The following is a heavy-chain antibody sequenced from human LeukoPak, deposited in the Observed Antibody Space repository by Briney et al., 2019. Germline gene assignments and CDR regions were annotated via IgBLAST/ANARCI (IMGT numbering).Heavy chain of an antibody. CDR3: AKHPRGGMTTFGGVTVDY. CDR1: RLTVSSNN. J-gene: IGHJ4*02. D-gene: IGHD3-16*02. V-gene: IGHV3-66*02. Sequence: GGSLRLSCAAPRLTVSSNNLSWLRQAPGKGLEWVSIIYSVGTTYYADSVKGRFTISRDNSKNTLYLQMNSLRAEDTAVYYCAKHPRGGMTTFGGVTVDYWGQGTLVTVSS. CDR2: IYSVGTT.